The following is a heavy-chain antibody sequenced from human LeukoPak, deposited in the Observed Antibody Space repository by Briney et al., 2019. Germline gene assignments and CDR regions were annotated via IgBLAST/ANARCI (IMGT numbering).Heavy chain of an antibody. D-gene: IGHD6-6*01. J-gene: IGHJ6*03. CDR3: AREYSSSPYYYYYMDV. Sequence: GGSLRLSCAASGFTFSNYAMHWVRQAPGKGLEWVAVISYDGNNKYDADSVKGRFTISRDNSKNTLYLQMYSLRAEDTAVYYCAREYSSSPYYYYYMDVWGKGTTVTVSS. V-gene: IGHV3-30-3*01. CDR2: ISYDGNNK. CDR1: GFTFSNYA.